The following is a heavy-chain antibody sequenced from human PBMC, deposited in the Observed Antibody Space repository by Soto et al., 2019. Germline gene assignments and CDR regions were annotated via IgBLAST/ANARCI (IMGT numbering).Heavy chain of an antibody. CDR3: ARVTMVAATNWFDP. V-gene: IGHV4-31*03. J-gene: IGHJ5*02. Sequence: SELLSITSTVPYGSISSRAYYCICIGHHPGKGLEWIGYIYYSGNTYYNPSLKSRATISVDTSKNQFSLKLSSVTAADTAVYYCARVTMVAATNWFDPWGQGTLVTVSS. CDR1: YGSISSRAYY. CDR2: IYYSGNT. D-gene: IGHD2-15*01.